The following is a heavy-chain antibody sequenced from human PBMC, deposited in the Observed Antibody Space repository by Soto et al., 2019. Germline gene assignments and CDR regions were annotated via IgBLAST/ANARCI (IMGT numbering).Heavy chain of an antibody. CDR3: AADWGEGQWLVRGGY. D-gene: IGHD6-19*01. Sequence: QMQLVQSGPEVKKPGTSVKVSCKASGFTFTSSAMQWVRQARGQRLEWIGWIVVGSGNTNYAQKFQERVTITRDMSTSTAYRELSSPRSEDTAVYYCAADWGEGQWLVRGGYWGQGTLVTVSS. CDR2: IVVGSGNT. J-gene: IGHJ4*02. V-gene: IGHV1-58*02. CDR1: GFTFTSSA.